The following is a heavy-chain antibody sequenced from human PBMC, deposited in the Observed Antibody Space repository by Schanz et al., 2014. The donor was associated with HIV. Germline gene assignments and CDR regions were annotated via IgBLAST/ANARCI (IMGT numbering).Heavy chain of an antibody. CDR2: IDPKRGDT. D-gene: IGHD3-10*01. J-gene: IGHJ4*02. CDR3: VRGGETHFGALSKALDH. Sequence: QVQLVQSGAEVKKPGASVKLSCKASGYTFTGYYMHWVRQAPGQGLEWMAWIDPKRGDTNYAQNFQDRVSVTRDTSIGTAYMELSRLRSDDTALYYCVRGGETHFGALSKALDHWGQGTLVTVSS. CDR1: GYTFTGYY. V-gene: IGHV1-2*02.